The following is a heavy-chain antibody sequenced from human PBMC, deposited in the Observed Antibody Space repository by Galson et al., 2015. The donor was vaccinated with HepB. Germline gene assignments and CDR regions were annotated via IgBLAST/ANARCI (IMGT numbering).Heavy chain of an antibody. CDR3: ARDALGSSYSSGWRLDY. V-gene: IGHV1-69*01. J-gene: IGHJ4*02. CDR1: GGTFSSYA. D-gene: IGHD6-19*01. Sequence: SCKASGGTFSSYAISWVRQAPGQGLEWMGGIIPIFGTANYAQKFQGRVTITADESTSTAYMELSSLRSEDTAVYYCARDALGSSYSSGWRLDYWGQGTLVTVSS. CDR2: IIPIFGTA.